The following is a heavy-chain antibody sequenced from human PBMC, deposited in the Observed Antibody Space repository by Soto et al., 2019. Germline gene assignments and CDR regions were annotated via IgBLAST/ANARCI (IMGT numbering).Heavy chain of an antibody. J-gene: IGHJ4*02. CDR2: IVPNVGTV. Sequence: QMQLVQSGAEVKKPGSSVKVSCKASGGTLSSFINYPINWVRQAPGQGLEWMGGIVPNVGTVNYAQKFQGRVTLTADKSTGTAYMEVSSLRSEDTALYYCERRDTSGFLRYFDNWGQGTLVTVSS. D-gene: IGHD3-3*01. V-gene: IGHV1-69*06. CDR3: ERRDTSGFLRYFDN. CDR1: GGTLSSFINYP.